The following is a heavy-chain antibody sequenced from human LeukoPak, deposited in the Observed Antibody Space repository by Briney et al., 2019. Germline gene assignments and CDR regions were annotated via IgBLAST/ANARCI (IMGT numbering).Heavy chain of an antibody. CDR1: GFTFSSYA. Sequence: GGSLRLSCAASGFTFSSYAMSWVRQAPGMGLEWVSAISASGGSTYYADSVKGRFTISRDNSKNSLYLQMNSLRTEDTALYYCAKDPRDYYDSSGYLDYGMDVWGQGTTVTVSS. V-gene: IGHV3-23*01. J-gene: IGHJ6*02. CDR3: AKDPRDYYDSSGYLDYGMDV. CDR2: ISASGGST. D-gene: IGHD3-22*01.